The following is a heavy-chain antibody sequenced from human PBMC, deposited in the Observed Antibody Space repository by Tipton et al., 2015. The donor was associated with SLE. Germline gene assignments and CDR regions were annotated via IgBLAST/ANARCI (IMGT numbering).Heavy chain of an antibody. D-gene: IGHD3-10*01. CDR3: AKPWFGESYPFDY. CDR1: GFTLSSYG. Sequence: RSLRLSCAASGFTLSSYGMHWVRQAPGKGLEWVAVISYDGSNKYYADSVKGRFTISRDNSKNTLYLQMNSLRAEDTAVYYCAKPWFGESYPFDYWGQGTLVTVSS. V-gene: IGHV3-30*18. J-gene: IGHJ4*02. CDR2: ISYDGSNK.